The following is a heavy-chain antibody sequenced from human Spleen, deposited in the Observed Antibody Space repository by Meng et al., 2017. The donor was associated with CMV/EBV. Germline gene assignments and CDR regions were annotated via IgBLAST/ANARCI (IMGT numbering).Heavy chain of an antibody. V-gene: IGHV1-2*02. D-gene: IGHD2-2*01. Sequence: ASVKVSCKASGYVFTSFGITWVRQAPGQGLEWMGWIDPNGGGTNYAQKFQDRVTMTSDTSIRTAYMELSRLRSDDTALYYCARERFLVPAASPDYYYYGMDVWGQGTTVTVSS. J-gene: IGHJ6*02. CDR3: ARERFLVPAASPDYYYYGMDV. CDR2: IDPNGGGT. CDR1: GYVFTSFG.